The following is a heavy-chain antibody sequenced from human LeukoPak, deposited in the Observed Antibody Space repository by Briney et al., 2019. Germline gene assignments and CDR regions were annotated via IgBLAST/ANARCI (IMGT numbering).Heavy chain of an antibody. Sequence: ASVKVSCKGSGGTFSSYAISWVRQAPGQGLEWMGGIIPIFGTANYAQKFQGRVTITADESTSTAYMELSSLRSEDTAVYYCAVLWSGYLDWFDPWGQGTLVTVSS. CDR3: AVLWSGYLDWFDP. CDR1: GGTFSSYA. CDR2: IIPIFGTA. J-gene: IGHJ5*02. V-gene: IGHV1-69*13. D-gene: IGHD3-3*01.